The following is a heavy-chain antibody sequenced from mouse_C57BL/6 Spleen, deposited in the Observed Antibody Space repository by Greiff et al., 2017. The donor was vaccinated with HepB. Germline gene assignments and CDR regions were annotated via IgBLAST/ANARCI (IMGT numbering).Heavy chain of an antibody. CDR1: GFSFNTYA. Sequence: EVQRVESGGGLVQPKGSLKLSCAASGFSFNTYAMNWVRQAPGKGLEWVARIRSKSNNYATYYADSVKDRFTISRDDSESMLYLQMNNLKTEDTAMYYCVRDTEYYFDYWGQGTTLTVSS. V-gene: IGHV10-1*01. CDR2: IRSKSNNYAT. J-gene: IGHJ2*01. CDR3: VRDTEYYFDY.